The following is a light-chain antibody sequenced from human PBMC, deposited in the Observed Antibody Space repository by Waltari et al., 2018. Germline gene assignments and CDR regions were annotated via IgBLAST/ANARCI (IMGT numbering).Light chain of an antibody. Sequence: QSALTQPASVSGSPGPSITMSCTGTSSDVGSYNVLSWYQQHPGKAPKLMIYGVTERPSGVSNRFSGSKSGNTAALTISGLQPEDEAEYYCCSYAGSSTVFGGGTHLTVL. CDR2: GVT. J-gene: IGLJ7*01. CDR3: CSYAGSSTV. CDR1: SSDVGSYNV. V-gene: IGLV2-23*02.